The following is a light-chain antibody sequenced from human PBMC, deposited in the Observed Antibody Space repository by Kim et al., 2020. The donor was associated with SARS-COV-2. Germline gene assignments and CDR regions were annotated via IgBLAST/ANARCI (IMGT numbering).Light chain of an antibody. J-gene: IGKJ1*01. CDR3: QQSYNNIWT. V-gene: IGKV1-39*01. CDR1: QSISTF. CDR2: EVS. Sequence: ASVGDRVTITCRASQSISTFLNWYQQKPGKAPKVLIYEVSNLQSGVPSRFSGSGSGRDFSLTITSLQPEDFAIYYCQQSYNNIWTFGQGTKVDIK.